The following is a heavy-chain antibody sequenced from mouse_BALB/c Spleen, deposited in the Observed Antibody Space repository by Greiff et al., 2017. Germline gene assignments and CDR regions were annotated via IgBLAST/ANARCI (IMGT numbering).Heavy chain of an antibody. Sequence: DVHLVESGGGLVKPGGSLKLSCAASGFAFSSYDMSWVRQTPEKWLEWVAYISSGGGSTYYPDTVKGRFTISRDNARNILYLQMSSLRSEDTAMYYCARGLRYDYADYWGQGTTLTDSS. CDR3: ARGLRYDYADY. CDR1: GFAFSSYD. CDR2: ISSGGGST. V-gene: IGHV5-12-1*01. D-gene: IGHD2-4*01. J-gene: IGHJ2*01.